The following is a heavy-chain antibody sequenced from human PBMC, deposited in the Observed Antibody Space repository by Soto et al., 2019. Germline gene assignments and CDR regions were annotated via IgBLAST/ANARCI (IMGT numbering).Heavy chain of an antibody. V-gene: IGHV1-46*01. J-gene: IGHJ4*02. CDR3: ARDPSIVAPLRTLFDY. Sequence: EASVKVSCTASGYTFTSYYMHWVRQAPGQGLEWMGIINPSGGSTSYAQKFQGRVTMTRDTSTSTVYMELSSLRSEDTAVYYCARDPSIVAPLRTLFDYWGQGTLVTVSS. D-gene: IGHD3-22*01. CDR1: GYTFTSYY. CDR2: INPSGGST.